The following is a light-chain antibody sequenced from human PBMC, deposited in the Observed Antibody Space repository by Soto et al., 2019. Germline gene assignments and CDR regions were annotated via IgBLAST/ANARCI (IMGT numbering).Light chain of an antibody. CDR1: RSVTNY. CDR2: GAS. V-gene: IGKV3-11*01. Sequence: EILLTQCPATLSLAPGERATLSCRASRSVTNYLAWYQHKPGQAPSLLIYGASNRATGIPAGFSGSGSGTDFTLTISSLEPEDFAIYFCQQRSNWPPEITFGQGTRLEIK. J-gene: IGKJ5*01. CDR3: QQRSNWPPEIT.